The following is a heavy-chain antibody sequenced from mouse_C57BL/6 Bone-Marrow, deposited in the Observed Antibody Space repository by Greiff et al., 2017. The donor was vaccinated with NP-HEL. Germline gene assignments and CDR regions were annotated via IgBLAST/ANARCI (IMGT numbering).Heavy chain of an antibody. CDR2: IYPRDGST. D-gene: IGHD2-9*01. Sequence: QVQLQQSDAELVKPGASVKISCKASGYTFTDHTIHWMKQRPEQGLEWIGYIYPRDGSTKYNEKFKGKATLTADKSSSTAYMQLNSLTSEDSAVYVCASPSMVTTPWFAYWGKGTLVTVSA. J-gene: IGHJ3*01. V-gene: IGHV1-78*01. CDR1: GYTFTDHT. CDR3: ASPSMVTTPWFAY.